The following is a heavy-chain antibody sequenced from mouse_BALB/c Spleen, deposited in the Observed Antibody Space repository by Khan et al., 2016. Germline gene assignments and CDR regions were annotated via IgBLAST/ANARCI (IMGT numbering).Heavy chain of an antibody. D-gene: IGHD2-10*01. CDR1: GYSITSDYA. V-gene: IGHV3-2*02. CDR3: VSYYGNCLGSAY. J-gene: IGHJ3*01. Sequence: EVQLQESGPGLVKPSQSLSLTCSVTGYSITSDYAWNWIRPLPGNQLEWMGYISYSGSTSHNPSLKRLIITTQNTSKNLFFQLLNSVTTDTTAKYCCVSYYGNCLGSAYWGHGTVITVSA. CDR2: ISYSGST.